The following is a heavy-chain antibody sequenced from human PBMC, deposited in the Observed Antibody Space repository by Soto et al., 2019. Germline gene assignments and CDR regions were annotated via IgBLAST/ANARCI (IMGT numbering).Heavy chain of an antibody. Sequence: EVPLLESRGGLVQPGGSLRLSCAASGFTFSTYAMSWVRQALVKGLEWVSAISGSGGSTYYTDSVKGRVTISRANSKNTLSLQMISLRVEDTAVYYCVVRKTGSFFDYWGQGTLVSVS. CDR3: VVRKTGSFFDY. CDR2: ISGSGGST. V-gene: IGHV3-23*01. D-gene: IGHD1-26*01. J-gene: IGHJ4*02. CDR1: GFTFSTYA.